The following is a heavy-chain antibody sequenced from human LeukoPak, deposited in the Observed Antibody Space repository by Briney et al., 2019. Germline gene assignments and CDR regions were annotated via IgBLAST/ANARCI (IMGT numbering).Heavy chain of an antibody. CDR1: GFTFSSYS. J-gene: IGHJ5*02. D-gene: IGHD2-15*01. CDR2: ISSSSSYI. V-gene: IGHV3-21*04. CDR3: AKDRHDCSGGSCYPGNWFDP. Sequence: GGSLRLSCAASGFTFSSYSMNWVRQAPGKGLEWVSSISSSSSYIYYADSVKGRFTISRDNSKNTLYLQMNSLRAEDTAVYYCAKDRHDCSGGSCYPGNWFDPWGQGTLVTVSS.